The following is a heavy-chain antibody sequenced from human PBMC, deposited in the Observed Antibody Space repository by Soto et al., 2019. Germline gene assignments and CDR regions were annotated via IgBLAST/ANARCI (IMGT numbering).Heavy chain of an antibody. Sequence: ASLKVSCNASGYTFTGYYMHWVRQAPGQGLEWMGWISAYNGNTNYAQKLQGRVTMTTDTSTSTAYMELRSLRSDDTAVYYCARSYSSGWYDYWGQGTLVTVSS. D-gene: IGHD6-19*01. CDR3: ARSYSSGWYDY. V-gene: IGHV1-18*04. CDR2: ISAYNGNT. CDR1: GYTFTGYY. J-gene: IGHJ4*02.